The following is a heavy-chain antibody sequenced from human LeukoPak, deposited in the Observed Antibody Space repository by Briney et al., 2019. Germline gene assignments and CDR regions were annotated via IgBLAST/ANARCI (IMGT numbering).Heavy chain of an antibody. V-gene: IGHV4-38-2*01. CDR3: ARVEMAKFDY. CDR2: IYHSGST. D-gene: IGHD5-24*01. Sequence: SETLSLTCAVSGYSISSGYYCGWIRQPPGKGLEWIGSIYHSGSTYYNPSLKSRVTISVDTSKNQFSLKLSSVTAADTAVYYCARVEMAKFDYWGQGTLVTVSS. J-gene: IGHJ4*02. CDR1: GYSISSGYY.